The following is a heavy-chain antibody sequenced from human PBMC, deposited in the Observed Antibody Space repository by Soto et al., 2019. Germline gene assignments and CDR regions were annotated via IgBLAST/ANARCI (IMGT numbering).Heavy chain of an antibody. CDR2: INSDGSST. D-gene: IGHD2-15*01. V-gene: IGHV3-74*01. CDR3: VRTSLVVAAATREDY. J-gene: IGHJ4*02. CDR1: GFTFNSYW. Sequence: EVQLVESGGGLVQPGGSLRLSCGASGFTFNSYWMHWVRQAPGKGLVWVSRINSDGSSTSYGDSVKGRFTNSRDNAKNTLYLQMNSLRAEDTAVYYCVRTSLVVAAATREDYWGQGTLVTVSS.